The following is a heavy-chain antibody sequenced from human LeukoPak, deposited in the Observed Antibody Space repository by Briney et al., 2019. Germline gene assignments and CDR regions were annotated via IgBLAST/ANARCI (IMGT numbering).Heavy chain of an antibody. J-gene: IGHJ5*02. CDR2: IYYSGST. V-gene: IGHV4-30-4*01. Sequence: SETLSLTCTVSGGSISSGDYYWSWIRQPPGKGLEWIGYIYYSGSTYYNPSLKSRVTISVDTSKNPFSLKLSSVTAADTAVYYCARDRGVVRGVHNWFDPWGQGTLVTVSS. D-gene: IGHD3-10*01. CDR1: GGSISSGDYY. CDR3: ARDRGVVRGVHNWFDP.